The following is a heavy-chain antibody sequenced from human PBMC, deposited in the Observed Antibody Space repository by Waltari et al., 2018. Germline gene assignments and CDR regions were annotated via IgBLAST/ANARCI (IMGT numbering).Heavy chain of an antibody. CDR1: GCTFSSYA. J-gene: IGHJ4*02. V-gene: IGHV3-30*18. Sequence: QVQLVESGGGAVQPGRSLRLSCAATGCTFSSYAMHWVRQAPGKGLEWVAVISYNGNDKYYTDSVKGRLTISRDNSKNTLYLQMNSLRPEDTAVYYCAKVPGTSQLYYLDNGGQGTLVTVSS. CDR2: ISYNGNDK. CDR3: AKVPGTSQLYYLDN. D-gene: IGHD1-1*01.